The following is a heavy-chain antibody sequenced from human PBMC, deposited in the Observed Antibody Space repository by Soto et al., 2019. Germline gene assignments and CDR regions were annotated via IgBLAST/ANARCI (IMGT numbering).Heavy chain of an antibody. CDR1: GASISSGAYF. CDR3: ARDTGPDTYGQTRIRDYSYAMDV. CDR2: IYYSVST. Sequence: QVQLQGSGPRLVKPSQTLSLTCSVSGASISSGAYFWTWIRHHPGKGLEWIGYIYYSVSTSHTYRTPSLPSRVTLSVATSKYLFSLRLPSVSAADTATYYCARDTGPDTYGQTRIRDYSYAMDVWGQGTTVIVSS. J-gene: IGHJ6*02. V-gene: IGHV4-31*03. D-gene: IGHD5-18*01.